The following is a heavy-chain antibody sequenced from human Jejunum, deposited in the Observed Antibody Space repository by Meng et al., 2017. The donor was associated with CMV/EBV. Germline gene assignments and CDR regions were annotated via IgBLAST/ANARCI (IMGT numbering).Heavy chain of an antibody. CDR1: QFTFTTYA. J-gene: IGHJ5*02. D-gene: IGHD1-26*01. CDR2: ISGSGDTT. Sequence: LLVSGGGFVQIGGFLRLSCVASQFTFTTYAMIWVRQAPGKGLEWVSSISGSGDTTQYSDSVKGRFTISRDNSKNTLYLQMNSLRAEDTAVYYCVKQLLPPVPWGQGTLVTVSS. CDR3: VKQLLPPVP. V-gene: IGHV3-23*01.